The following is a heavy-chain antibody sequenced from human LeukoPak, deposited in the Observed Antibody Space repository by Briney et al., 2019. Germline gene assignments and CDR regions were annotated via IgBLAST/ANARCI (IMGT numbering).Heavy chain of an antibody. CDR2: LYTNGRT. V-gene: IGHV4-4*07. D-gene: IGHD4-23*01. Sequence: SSXTLSLTCTVSGGSIKDSDWSWMRQPAGKGLEWIGRLYTNGRTNYNPSLKSRVPMSRDTSKNQFSLKLTSVTAADTAVYYCAREFYGGQPAYWGQGTPVTVSS. J-gene: IGHJ4*02. CDR3: AREFYGGQPAY. CDR1: GGSIKDSD.